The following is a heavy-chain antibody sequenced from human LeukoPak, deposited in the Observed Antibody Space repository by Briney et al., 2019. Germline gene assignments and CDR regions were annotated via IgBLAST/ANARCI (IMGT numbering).Heavy chain of an antibody. CDR3: ARDRYYDFWSAYYELDS. CDR2: ISSSGSTI. Sequence: GGSLRLSCAASGFTFSDYYMSWIRQAPGKGLEWVSYISSSGSTIYYADSVKGRFTISRDNAKNSLYLQMNSLRAEDTAVYYCARDRYYDFWSAYYELDSWGQGTLVTVSS. D-gene: IGHD3-3*01. V-gene: IGHV3-11*04. J-gene: IGHJ4*02. CDR1: GFTFSDYY.